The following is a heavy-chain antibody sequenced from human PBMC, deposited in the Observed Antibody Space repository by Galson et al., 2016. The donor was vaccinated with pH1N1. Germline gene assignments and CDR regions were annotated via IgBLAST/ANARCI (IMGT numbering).Heavy chain of an antibody. V-gene: IGHV3-48*04. CDR2: ISLSSSII. CDR1: GFTFSSYS. D-gene: IGHD4/OR15-4a*01. CDR3: AREGLWPGVDAFDI. Sequence: SLRLSCAASGFTFSSYSMNWVRQAPGKGLEGVSYISLSSSIIHYEDSVKGRFIISRDSAKNSLYLQMNSLRAEDTALYYCAREGLWPGVDAFDIWGQGTMVTVSS. J-gene: IGHJ3*02.